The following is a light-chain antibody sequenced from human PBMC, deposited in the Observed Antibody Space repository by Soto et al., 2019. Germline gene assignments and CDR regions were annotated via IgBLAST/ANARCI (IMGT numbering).Light chain of an antibody. CDR2: EVT. CDR3: SSYAGSNLFA. J-gene: IGLJ1*01. Sequence: QAVVTQPPSASGSPGQSVTLSCTGTVSDVGGYDYVSWYQQHPGKAPKLIIFEVTKRPSGVPDRFSGSKSGNTASLTVSGLQTEDEADYYCSSYAGSNLFAFGTGTKLTVL. V-gene: IGLV2-8*01. CDR1: VSDVGGYDY.